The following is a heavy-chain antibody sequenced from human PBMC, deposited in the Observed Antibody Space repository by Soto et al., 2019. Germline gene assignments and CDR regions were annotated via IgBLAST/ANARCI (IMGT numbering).Heavy chain of an antibody. V-gene: IGHV1-18*04. CDR1: GYTFTSYG. J-gene: IGHJ4*02. CDR2: ISAYNGNT. CDR3: AREERVLELPGDY. D-gene: IGHD1-7*01. Sequence: GASVKVSCKASGYTFTSYGISWVRQAPGQGLEWMGWISAYNGNTKYSQKFQGRVTITRDTSASTAYMELRSLRSEDTAVYYCAREERVLELPGDYWGQGTLVTVSS.